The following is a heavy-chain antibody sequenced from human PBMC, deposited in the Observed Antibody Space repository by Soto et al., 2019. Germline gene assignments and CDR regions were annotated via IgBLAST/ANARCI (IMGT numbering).Heavy chain of an antibody. Sequence: HLGGSLRLSCAASGFTFSSYWMSWVRQAPGKGLEWVANIKQDGSQKYYVDSVKGRFTISRDNSKNTLYLQMNSLRAEDTAVYYCAKQAWGLRTIFDYWGQGTLVTVSS. D-gene: IGHD5-12*01. CDR3: AKQAWGLRTIFDY. CDR2: IKQDGSQK. CDR1: GFTFSSYW. V-gene: IGHV3-7*03. J-gene: IGHJ4*02.